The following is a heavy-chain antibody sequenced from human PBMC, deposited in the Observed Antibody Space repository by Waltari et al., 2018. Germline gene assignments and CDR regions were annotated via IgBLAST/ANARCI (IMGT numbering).Heavy chain of an antibody. D-gene: IGHD6-13*01. CDR1: GFTFSRYA. J-gene: IGHJ4*02. Sequence: EVQLVESGGGLVQPGGSLRLSCAASGFTFSRYAMSWVRQAPGKGLEWVSAISGSGGSTYYADSVKGRFTISRDNSKNTLYLQMNSLRAEDTAVYYCANHPIGIAAANLYYFDYWGQGTLVTVSS. CDR3: ANHPIGIAAANLYYFDY. V-gene: IGHV3-23*04. CDR2: ISGSGGST.